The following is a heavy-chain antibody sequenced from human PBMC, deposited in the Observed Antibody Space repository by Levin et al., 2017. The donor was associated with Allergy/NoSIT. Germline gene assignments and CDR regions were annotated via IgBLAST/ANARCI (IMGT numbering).Heavy chain of an antibody. V-gene: IGHV3-30-3*01. CDR1: GFTFSSYA. CDR3: ARARGLLLWFGELFFDY. D-gene: IGHD3-10*01. CDR2: ISYDGSNK. Sequence: GESLKISCAASGFTFSSYAMHWVRQAPGKGLEWVAVISYDGSNKYYADSVKGRFTISRDNSKNTLYLQMNSLRAEDTAVYYCARARGLLLWFGELFFDYWGQGTLVTVSS. J-gene: IGHJ4*02.